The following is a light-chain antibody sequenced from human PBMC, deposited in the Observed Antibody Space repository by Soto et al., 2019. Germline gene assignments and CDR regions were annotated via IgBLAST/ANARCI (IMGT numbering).Light chain of an antibody. J-gene: IGKJ2*01. CDR1: QSVSASY. CDR2: GAS. CDR3: QQYHTSAT. Sequence: EIVLTQSPGTLSLSPGERATLSCRASQSVSASYLAWYQQKPGQAPRLLIYGASSRATGFPDRFSGSGSGTDFTLTISRLEPEDSEVYYCQQYHTSATFGRGPSWRS. V-gene: IGKV3-20*01.